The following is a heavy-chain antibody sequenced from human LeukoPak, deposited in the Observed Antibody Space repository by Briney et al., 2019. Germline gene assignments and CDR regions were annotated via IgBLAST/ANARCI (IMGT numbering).Heavy chain of an antibody. CDR2: IYSGGST. V-gene: IGHV3-53*01. CDR1: GFTVSSNY. J-gene: IGHJ3*02. Sequence: GGSLRLSCAASGFTVSSNYMSWVRQAPGKGLEWVSVIYSGGSTYYADSVKGRFTISRDNSKNTLYLQMNSLRAEDTAVYYCTTEGPTYSSGWYGAFGIWGQGTMVTVSS. D-gene: IGHD6-19*01. CDR3: TTEGPTYSSGWYGAFGI.